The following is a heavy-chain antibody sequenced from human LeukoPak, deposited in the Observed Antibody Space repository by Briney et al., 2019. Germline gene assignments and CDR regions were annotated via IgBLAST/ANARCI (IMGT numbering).Heavy chain of an antibody. CDR3: AHYYYDSSGYDY. CDR1: GVSISSSNSY. J-gene: IGHJ4*02. Sequence: SSETLSLTCTVSGVSISSSNSYWGWIRQPPGKGLEWIGSIYYSGTTYYNPSLKSRVTISVDTSKNQFSLKLSSVTAADTAVYYCAHYYYDSSGYDYWGQGTLVTVSS. CDR2: IYYSGTT. V-gene: IGHV4-39*01. D-gene: IGHD3-22*01.